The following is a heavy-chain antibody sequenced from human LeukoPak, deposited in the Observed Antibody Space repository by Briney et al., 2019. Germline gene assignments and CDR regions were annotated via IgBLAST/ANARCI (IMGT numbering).Heavy chain of an antibody. Sequence: GASVKVSCKASGYTFTGYYMHWVRQAPGQGLEWMGWINPNSGGTNYAQKVQGRVTMTRDTSISTAYMELSRLRSDDTAVYYCARDPGYCSSTSCYWGYYYYYYMDVWGKGTTVTVSS. CDR2: INPNSGGT. J-gene: IGHJ6*03. D-gene: IGHD2-2*01. CDR3: ARDPGYCSSTSCYWGYYYYYYMDV. CDR1: GYTFTGYY. V-gene: IGHV1-2*02.